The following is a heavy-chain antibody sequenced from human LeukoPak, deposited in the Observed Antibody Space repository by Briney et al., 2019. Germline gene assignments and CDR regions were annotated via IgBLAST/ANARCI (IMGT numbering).Heavy chain of an antibody. V-gene: IGHV4-39*01. CDR1: GGSISSSSYY. CDR2: IYYSGST. CDR3: ARHSGYYDILTGYYWYSGFDY. J-gene: IGHJ4*02. D-gene: IGHD3-9*01. Sequence: SETLSLTCTVSGGSISSSSYYWGWIRQPPGKGLEWIGSIYYSGSTYYNPPLKSRVTISVDTSKNQFSLKLSSVTAADTAVYYCARHSGYYDILTGYYWYSGFDYWGQGTLVTVSS.